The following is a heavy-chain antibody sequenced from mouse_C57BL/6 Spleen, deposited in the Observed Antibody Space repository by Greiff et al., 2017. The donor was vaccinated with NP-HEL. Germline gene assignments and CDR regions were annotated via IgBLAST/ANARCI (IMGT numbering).Heavy chain of an antibody. CDR1: GYTFTSYW. J-gene: IGHJ2*01. V-gene: IGHV1-64*01. Sequence: QVQLQQSGAELVKPGASVKLSCKASGYTFTSYWMHWVKQRPGQGLEWIGMIHPNSGSTNYNEKFKSKATLTVDKSSSTAYMQLSSLTSEDSAVYYCARKGIMVTDYWGQGTTLTVSS. CDR3: ARKGIMVTDY. CDR2: IHPNSGST. D-gene: IGHD2-2*01.